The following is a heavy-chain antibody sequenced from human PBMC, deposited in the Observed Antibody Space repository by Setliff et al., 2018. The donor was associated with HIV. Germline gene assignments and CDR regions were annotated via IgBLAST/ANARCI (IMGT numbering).Heavy chain of an antibody. CDR1: QFIFSNFE. J-gene: IGHJ3*01. Sequence: GSLRLSCVASQFIFSNFEMHWVRQIPGKGLEWVSDINTGGGTIYSADSVKGRFTISRDNAKYSLFLQMNSLRAEDTAVYYCARGGHEMATIGASWGQGTMVTV. CDR3: ARGGHEMATIGAS. V-gene: IGHV3-48*03. D-gene: IGHD5-12*01. CDR2: INTGGGTI.